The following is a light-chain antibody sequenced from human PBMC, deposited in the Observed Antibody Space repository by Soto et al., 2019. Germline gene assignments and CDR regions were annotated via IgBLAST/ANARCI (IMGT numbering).Light chain of an antibody. V-gene: IGLV1-40*01. J-gene: IGLJ3*02. Sequence: QSVLTQPPSVSGAPGQRVTISCTGSSSNIGAGYDVHWYRQLPGTAPKLLIYGNTNRPSGVPDRFSGSTSGTSASLAITGLQAEHEADYYCQSYAIRLSGWVFGGGTKLTVL. CDR3: QSYAIRLSGWV. CDR2: GNT. CDR1: SSNIGAGYD.